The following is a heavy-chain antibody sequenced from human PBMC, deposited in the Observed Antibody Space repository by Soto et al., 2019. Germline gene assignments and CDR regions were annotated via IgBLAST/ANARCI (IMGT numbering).Heavy chain of an antibody. Sequence: QVQLVESGGGVVQPGRSLRLSCAASGFTFSSYAMHWVRQAPGKGLEWVAVISYDGSNKYYADSVKGRFTISRDNSKNTLYLQMNSLRAEDTAVYYCARDYYYYDSSGYYPKYWGQGTLVTVCS. D-gene: IGHD3-22*01. CDR3: ARDYYYYDSSGYYPKY. CDR1: GFTFSSYA. J-gene: IGHJ4*02. V-gene: IGHV3-30-3*01. CDR2: ISYDGSNK.